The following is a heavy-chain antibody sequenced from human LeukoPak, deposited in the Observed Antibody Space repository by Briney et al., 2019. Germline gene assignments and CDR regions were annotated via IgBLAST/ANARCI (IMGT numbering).Heavy chain of an antibody. D-gene: IGHD1-26*01. CDR1: GYTFTNYA. CDR2: INTNTGSP. J-gene: IGHJ4*02. V-gene: IGHV7-4-1*02. Sequence: ASVKVSCKASGYTFTNYAMNWVRQAPGQGLEWMGWINTNTGSPTYAPGSTGRFVFSLDTSVRTAYLQISSLKAEDTAMYYCARDGGGTYYYYFDYWGQGTLVTVSS. CDR3: ARDGGGTYYYYFDY.